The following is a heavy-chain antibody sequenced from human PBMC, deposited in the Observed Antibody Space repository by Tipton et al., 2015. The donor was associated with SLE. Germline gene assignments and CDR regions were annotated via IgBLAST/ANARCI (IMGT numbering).Heavy chain of an antibody. J-gene: IGHJ4*02. CDR3: AKGPMDIVVVPAALDY. D-gene: IGHD2-2*03. V-gene: IGHV3-33*03. CDR2: IWKDGSRK. CDR1: GFTSRIFA. Sequence: SLRLSCVASGFTSRIFALHWVRQAPGKGLEWVAGIWKDGSRKLYADPVKGRFTISRDNAKNSLYLQMNSLRAEDTALYYCAKGPMDIVVVPAALDYWGQGTLVTVSS.